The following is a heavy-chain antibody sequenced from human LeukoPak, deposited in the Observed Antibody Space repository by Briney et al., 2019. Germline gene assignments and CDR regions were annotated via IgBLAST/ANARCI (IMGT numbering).Heavy chain of an antibody. J-gene: IGHJ4*02. CDR3: ARDTYYYDSSGYYHLDY. Sequence: PGGSLRLSCAASGFTFSSYAMHWVRQAPGKGLEWVAVISYDGSNKYYADSVKGRFTISRDNSRNTLYLQMNSLRAEDTAVYYCARDTYYYDSSGYYHLDYWGQGTLVTVSS. CDR2: ISYDGSNK. CDR1: GFTFSSYA. V-gene: IGHV3-30*04. D-gene: IGHD3-22*01.